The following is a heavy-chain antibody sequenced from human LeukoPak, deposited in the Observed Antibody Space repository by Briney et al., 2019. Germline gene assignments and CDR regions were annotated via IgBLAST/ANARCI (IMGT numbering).Heavy chain of an antibody. CDR3: ARGMFGGYCTDY. D-gene: IGHD3-3*01. CDR1: GFTFTSYW. CDR2: IKSDGTSI. Sequence: GGSLRLSCAASGFTFTSYWIHWVRQAPGKGLVWVSRIKSDGTSINYADSVKGRFTISRDNTKNTVYLQMNSLTAEDAAVYYCARGMFGGYCTDYWGQGTLVTVSS. J-gene: IGHJ4*02. V-gene: IGHV3-74*01.